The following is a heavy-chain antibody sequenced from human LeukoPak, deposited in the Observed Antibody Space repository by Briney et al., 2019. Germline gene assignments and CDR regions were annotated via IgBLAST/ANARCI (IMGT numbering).Heavy chain of an antibody. D-gene: IGHD3-22*01. J-gene: IGHJ1*01. V-gene: IGHV3-74*01. Sequence: GGSLRLSCLASGFTFSSYWMHWVRQAPGKGLVWVSRIKSDGSTNYADSVKGRFTISRDNAKNTVSLQMTSLRAEDTGVYFCARAPSEIGGYYPEYVRHWGQGTLVTVSS. CDR1: GFTFSSYW. CDR3: ARAPSEIGGYYPEYVRH. CDR2: IKSDGST.